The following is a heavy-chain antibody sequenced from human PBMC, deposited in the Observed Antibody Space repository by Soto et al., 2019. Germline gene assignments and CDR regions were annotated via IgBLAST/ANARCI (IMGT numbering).Heavy chain of an antibody. CDR2: IRSKANSYAT. J-gene: IGHJ6*02. V-gene: IGHV3-73*02. CDR1: GFTFSGSA. D-gene: IGHD2-15*01. CDR3: SRPLGYCSGGSCYPGLYYYNGMYV. Sequence: EVQLVESGGGLVQPGGSLKLSCAASGFTFSGSAKHWVRQASGKGLEWVGRIRSKANSYATAYAASVKGRITISRDDSRNTAYGQMNSLSTEDTAVYYCSRPLGYCSGGSCYPGLYYYNGMYVWGQGTTVTVSS.